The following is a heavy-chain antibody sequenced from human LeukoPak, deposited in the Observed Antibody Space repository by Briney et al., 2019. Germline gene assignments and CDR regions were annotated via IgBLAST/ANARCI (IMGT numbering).Heavy chain of an antibody. CDR2: INAGNGNT. CDR3: ARTYYDILTGSPSYNRFDP. J-gene: IGHJ5*02. CDR1: GYTFTSYA. D-gene: IGHD3-9*01. Sequence: ASVKVSCKASGYTFTSYAMHWVRQAPGQRLEWMGWINAGNGNTKYSQKFQGRVTITRDTSASTAYMELSSLRSEDTAVYYCARTYYDILTGSPSYNRFDPWGQGTLVTVSS. V-gene: IGHV1-3*01.